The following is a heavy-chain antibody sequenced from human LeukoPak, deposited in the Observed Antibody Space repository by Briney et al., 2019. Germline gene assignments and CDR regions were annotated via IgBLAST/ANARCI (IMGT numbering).Heavy chain of an antibody. J-gene: IGHJ6*02. CDR2: IYYSGST. CDR3: AGCHLSGGWLRMDV. Sequence: PSETLSLTCTVSGGSISSYYWSWIRQPPGKGLEWIGYIYYSGSTNYNPSLKSRVTISVDTSKNQFSLKLSSVTAADTAMYYCAGCHLSGGWLRMDVWGQGTTVTVSS. CDR1: GGSISSYY. V-gene: IGHV4-59*01. D-gene: IGHD6-19*01.